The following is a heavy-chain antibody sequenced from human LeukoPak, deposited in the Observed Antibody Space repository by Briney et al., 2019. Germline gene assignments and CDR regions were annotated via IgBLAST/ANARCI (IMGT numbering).Heavy chain of an antibody. CDR3: ARRDYYGSGSYCYFDY. V-gene: IGHV5-51*01. CDR1: GYSFTSHW. CDR2: IYPGDSDT. J-gene: IGHJ4*02. D-gene: IGHD3-10*01. Sequence: GESLKISCKGSGYSFTSHWIGWVRQMPGKGLEWMGIIYPGDSDTTYSPSFQGQVTISADKSISTAFLQWSSLKASDTAMYYCARRDYYGSGSYCYFDYWGQGTLVTVSS.